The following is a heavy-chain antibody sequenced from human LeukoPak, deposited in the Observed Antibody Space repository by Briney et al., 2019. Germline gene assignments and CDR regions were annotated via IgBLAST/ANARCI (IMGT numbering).Heavy chain of an antibody. CDR2: IYYGGSA. D-gene: IGHD3-22*01. J-gene: IGHJ4*02. CDR3: AGDLYGGSDSSGYFYPFDY. Sequence: PSETLSLTCTVSGGSISSYYWSWIRQPPGKGLEWIGYIYYGGSANYNPSLKSRVTISVDTAKNQFSLKLSSVTAADTAVYYCAGDLYGGSDSSGYFYPFDYWGQGTLVTVSS. CDR1: GGSISSYY. V-gene: IGHV4-59*01.